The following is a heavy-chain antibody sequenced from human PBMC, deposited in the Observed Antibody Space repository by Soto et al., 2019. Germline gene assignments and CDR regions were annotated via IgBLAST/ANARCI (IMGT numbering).Heavy chain of an antibody. CDR3: ARDPSYYGMDV. CDR2: INAGNGNT. J-gene: IGHJ6*02. V-gene: IGHV1-3*05. Sequence: QVQLVQSGAEEKKPGASVKVSCKASGYTFTSYAMHWVRQAPGQRLEWMGWINAGNGNTKYSQKFQGRVTITRDTSASTAYMELSSLRSEDTAAYYCARDPSYYGMDVWGQGTTVTVSS. CDR1: GYTFTSYA.